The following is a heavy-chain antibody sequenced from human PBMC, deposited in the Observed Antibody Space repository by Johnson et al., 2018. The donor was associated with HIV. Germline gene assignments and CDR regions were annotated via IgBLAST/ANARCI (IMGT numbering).Heavy chain of an antibody. CDR1: EFTFSGSA. CDR2: ISYDGSNK. V-gene: IGHV3-30-3*01. Sequence: QVQLVESGGGLVQPGGSLKLSCVASEFTFSGSALHWVRQAPGKGLEWVAVISYDGSNKYYADSVKGRFTISRDSSKNTLYLQMNSLRAEDTAVYYCGRDINYSNYVTDAFDIWGQGTVVTVSS. D-gene: IGHD4-11*01. J-gene: IGHJ3*02. CDR3: GRDINYSNYVTDAFDI.